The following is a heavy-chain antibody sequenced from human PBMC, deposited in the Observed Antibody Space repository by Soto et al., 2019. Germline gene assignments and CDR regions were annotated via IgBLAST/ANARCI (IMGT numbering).Heavy chain of an antibody. D-gene: IGHD3-22*01. CDR2: ISYDGSNK. J-gene: IGHJ4*02. CDR3: AKDLEYYYDSSGGSCYGGAY. Sequence: PGGSLRLSCAASGFTFSSYGMHWVRQAPGKGLEWVAVISYDGSNKYYADSVKGRFTISRDNSKNTLYLQMNSLRAEDTAVYYCAKDLEYYYDSSGGSCYGGAYWGQGTLVTVSS. V-gene: IGHV3-30*18. CDR1: GFTFSSYG.